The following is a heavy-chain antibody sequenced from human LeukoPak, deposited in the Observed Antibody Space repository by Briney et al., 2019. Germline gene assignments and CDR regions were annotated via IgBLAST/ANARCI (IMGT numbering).Heavy chain of an antibody. J-gene: IGHJ1*01. CDR2: ISGSGGST. V-gene: IGHV3-23*01. CDR3: AKTLFYDRGHETFQH. D-gene: IGHD2/OR15-2a*01. CDR1: GFTFSSYA. Sequence: PGGSLRLACAASGFTFSSYAVSSVRQAPGKGRGWVSAISGSGGSTKYAPSVKGRFTISRDNSKHTLYLPLNSLKAEDTAVYYRAKTLFYDRGHETFQHWGQGTLVTVSS.